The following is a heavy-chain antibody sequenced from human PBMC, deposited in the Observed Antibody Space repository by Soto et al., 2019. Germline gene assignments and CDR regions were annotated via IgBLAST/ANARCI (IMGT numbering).Heavy chain of an antibody. CDR1: GYSFTSYW. D-gene: IGHD6-6*01. Sequence: GESLKISCKGSGYSFTSYWIGWVRQMPGKGLEWMGIIYPGDSDTRYSPSFQGQVTISADKSISTAYLQWSSLKASDTAMYYCARASSIAARPGWFDPWGQGTLVTVSS. J-gene: IGHJ5*02. V-gene: IGHV5-51*01. CDR3: ARASSIAARPGWFDP. CDR2: IYPGDSDT.